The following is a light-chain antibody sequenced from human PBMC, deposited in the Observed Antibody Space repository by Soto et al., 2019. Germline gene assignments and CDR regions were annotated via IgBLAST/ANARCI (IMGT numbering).Light chain of an antibody. J-gene: IGLJ2*01. CDR2: ENN. CDR3: QSYDANNVV. V-gene: IGLV6-57*04. CDR1: SGSIASNH. Sequence: NFMLAQPHSVSESPGKTVTISCTRTSGSIASNHVQWYQQRPGSAPTTVIYENNQRPSGVPDRFSGSIDSSSNSASLTISGLKTEDEADYYCQSYDANNVVFGGGTQLTVL.